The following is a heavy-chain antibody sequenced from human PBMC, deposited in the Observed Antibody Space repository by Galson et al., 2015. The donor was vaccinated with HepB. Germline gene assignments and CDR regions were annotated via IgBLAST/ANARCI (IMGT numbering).Heavy chain of an antibody. D-gene: IGHD2-15*01. J-gene: IGHJ5*02. V-gene: IGHV1-69*13. CDR1: GGPFKFYG. Sequence: SVKVSCKASGGPFKFYGISWIRQAPGQGLEWMGAIIPLFGTSTYAQKFQGRVTITADAITSTAYMNMSSLSSEDTAVYYCARGGYCSSGSCYGNWFDPWGQGTLITVSA. CDR3: ARGGYCSSGSCYGNWFDP. CDR2: IIPLFGTS.